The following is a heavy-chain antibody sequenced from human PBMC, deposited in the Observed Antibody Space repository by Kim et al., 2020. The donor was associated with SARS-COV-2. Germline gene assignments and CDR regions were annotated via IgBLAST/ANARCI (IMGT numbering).Heavy chain of an antibody. J-gene: IGHJ4*02. D-gene: IGHD5-18*01. V-gene: IGHV3-72*01. Sequence: GGSLRLSCAASGFTFSDYYMDWVRQAPGKGLEWVGRSRNKESSYTTEYAAYVRGRFTISRDDSKNSVYLQMDSLKTDETAVYYCTRTNSALDSWGQGTRV. CDR2: SRNKESSYTT. CDR1: GFTFSDYY. CDR3: TRTNSALDS.